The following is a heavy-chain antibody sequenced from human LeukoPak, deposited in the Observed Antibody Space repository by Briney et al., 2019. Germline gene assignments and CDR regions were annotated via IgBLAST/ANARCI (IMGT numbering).Heavy chain of an antibody. V-gene: IGHV3-15*01. CDR1: GFTLSSFW. CDR2: IKSKTDGGTT. J-gene: IGHJ3*02. CDR3: TTVSSWYHRDAFDI. D-gene: IGHD6-13*01. Sequence: GGSLRLSCAASGFTLSSFWMSWVRQAPGKGLEWVGRIKSKTDGGTTDYAAPVKGRFTISRDDSKNTLYLQMNSLKTEDTAVYYCTTVSSWYHRDAFDIWGQGTMVTVSS.